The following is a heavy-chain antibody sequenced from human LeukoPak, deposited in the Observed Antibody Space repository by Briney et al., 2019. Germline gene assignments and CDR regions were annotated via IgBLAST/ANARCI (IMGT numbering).Heavy chain of an antibody. D-gene: IGHD2/OR15-2a*01. J-gene: IGHJ4*02. CDR2: FSGSGGST. CDR1: GFTFSTFA. Sequence: GGSLRLSCEASGFTFSTFAMSWVRQAPGKGLEWVSAFSGSGGSTYYADSVKGRFTISRDNSKNTLYLQMNSLRAGDTAVYYCATSGLSRFGFWGQGTLVTVSS. CDR3: ATSGLSRFGF. V-gene: IGHV3-23*01.